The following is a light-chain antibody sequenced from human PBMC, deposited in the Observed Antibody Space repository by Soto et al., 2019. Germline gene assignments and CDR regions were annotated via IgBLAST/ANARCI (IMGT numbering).Light chain of an antibody. CDR3: QQSFSFPPT. Sequence: DIQMTQSPSSVSASVGDRFAITCRASQGIISWLAWYQQKPGKAPDLLIYGASRLQIGVPSRFTGSGSETDFTPTISSLQPEDFATYFCQQSFSFPPTFGQGTRLEIK. J-gene: IGKJ5*01. CDR1: QGIISW. V-gene: IGKV1-12*01. CDR2: GAS.